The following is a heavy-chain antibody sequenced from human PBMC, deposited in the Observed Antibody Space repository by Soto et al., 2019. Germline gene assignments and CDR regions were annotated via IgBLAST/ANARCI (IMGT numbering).Heavy chain of an antibody. J-gene: IGHJ3*02. CDR2: ISAYNGNT. Sequence: ASVKVSCKASGYTFTSYPMHWVRQAPGQRLEWMGWISAYNGNTNYAQKLQGRVTMTTDTSTSTAYMELRSLRSDDTAVYYCARNIVLMAHDAFDIWGQGTMVTVS. D-gene: IGHD2-8*01. CDR3: ARNIVLMAHDAFDI. V-gene: IGHV1-18*01. CDR1: GYTFTSYP.